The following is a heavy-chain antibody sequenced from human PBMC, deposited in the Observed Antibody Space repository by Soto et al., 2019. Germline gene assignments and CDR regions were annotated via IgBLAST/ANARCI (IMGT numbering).Heavy chain of an antibody. CDR2: IYSGGST. J-gene: IGHJ4*02. D-gene: IGHD6-13*01. Sequence: GGSLRLSCAASGFTVSSNYMSWVRQAPGKGLEWVSVIYSGGSTYYADSVKGRFTISRDNSKNTLYLQMNSLRAEDTAVYYCARLQRYGSSWYPFDYWGQGTLVTVSS. CDR1: GFTVSSNY. V-gene: IGHV3-53*01. CDR3: ARLQRYGSSWYPFDY.